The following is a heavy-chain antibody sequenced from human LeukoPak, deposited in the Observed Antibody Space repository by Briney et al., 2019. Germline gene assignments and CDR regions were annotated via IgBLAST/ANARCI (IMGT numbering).Heavy chain of an antibody. V-gene: IGHV3-74*01. CDR3: ARDPVTRYGSGSYLDY. Sequence: PGGSLRLSCAASGFTFSTYWMHWVRQAPGKGLVWVSRISSDGSITSYADSVKGRFTISRDNAKNTLYLQMNSLRAEDTAVYYCARDPVTRYGSGSYLDYWGQGTLVTVSS. J-gene: IGHJ4*02. D-gene: IGHD3-10*01. CDR1: GFTFSTYW. CDR2: ISSDGSIT.